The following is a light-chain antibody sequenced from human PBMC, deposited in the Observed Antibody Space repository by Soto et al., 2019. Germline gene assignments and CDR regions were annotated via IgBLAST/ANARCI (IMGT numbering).Light chain of an antibody. J-gene: IGKJ2*01. V-gene: IGKV3-15*01. CDR3: QQYNNWSYT. CDR1: QSVSSN. CDR2: GAS. Sequence: EIVMTQSPATLSVSPGERATLSCRASQSVSSNLAWYQQKPGQSPRLLIYGASTRATGIPARFSGSGSGTEFTLTISSLQSEDFAVYYGQQYNNWSYTFGQETKLEIK.